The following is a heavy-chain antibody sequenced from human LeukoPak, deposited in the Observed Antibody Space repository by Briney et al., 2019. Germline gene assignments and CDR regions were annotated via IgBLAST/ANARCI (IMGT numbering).Heavy chain of an antibody. Sequence: GGSLRLSCAASGFTFSNAWMSWVRQAPGKGLEWVGRIKSKTDGGTTDYAAPVKGRFTISRDDSKNTLYLQMNSLKTEDTAVYYCTTANYYESSGYSPLDYWGQGTLVTVSS. V-gene: IGHV3-15*01. CDR3: TTANYYESSGYSPLDY. CDR1: GFTFSNAW. J-gene: IGHJ4*02. D-gene: IGHD3-22*01. CDR2: IKSKTDGGTT.